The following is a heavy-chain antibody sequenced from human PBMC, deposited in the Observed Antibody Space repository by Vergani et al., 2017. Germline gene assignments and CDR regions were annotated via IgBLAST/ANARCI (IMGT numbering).Heavy chain of an antibody. J-gene: IGHJ4*02. Sequence: EVQLVESGGGLVKPGGSLRLSCAASGFTFSSYSMNWVRQAPGKGLEWVSSISSSSSYIYYADSVKGRFTISRDNAKNSLYLQMNSLRAEDTAVYDCARAKVAAGKIDYWGQGTLVTVSS. V-gene: IGHV3-21*01. CDR2: ISSSSSYI. CDR1: GFTFSSYS. D-gene: IGHD6-13*01. CDR3: ARAKVAAGKIDY.